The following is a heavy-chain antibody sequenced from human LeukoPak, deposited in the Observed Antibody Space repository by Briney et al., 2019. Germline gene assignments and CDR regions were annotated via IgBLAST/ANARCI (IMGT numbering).Heavy chain of an antibody. J-gene: IGHJ4*02. CDR2: INPSNGAT. CDR1: GYTFISYN. V-gene: IGHV1-46*01. Sequence: ASVKVSCKASGYTFISYNMHWVRQAPGQGLQWMGIINPSNGATRFAQKFQGRVTMTSDTSTSTVYMELSGLRSEDTALYYCARDGTHPKRTGATFYWGQGTLVTASS. CDR3: ARDGTHPKRTGATFY. D-gene: IGHD1-26*01.